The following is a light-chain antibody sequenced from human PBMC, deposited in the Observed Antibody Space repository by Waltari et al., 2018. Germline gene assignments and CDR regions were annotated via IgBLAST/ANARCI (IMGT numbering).Light chain of an antibody. Sequence: DIQMTQSPSSVSASVGDRLTITCRASQGINNWLAWYQQKPGKAPKLLIYSASTLQSGVPSRFSGSGSGTEFTLTIGSLRPEDFATYYCQQSNGFPLTFGGGTRVEI. J-gene: IGKJ4*01. V-gene: IGKV1-12*01. CDR2: SAS. CDR1: QGINNW. CDR3: QQSNGFPLT.